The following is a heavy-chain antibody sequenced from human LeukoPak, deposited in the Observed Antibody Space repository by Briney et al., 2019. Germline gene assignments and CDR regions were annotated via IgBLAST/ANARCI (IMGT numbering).Heavy chain of an antibody. CDR1: GGTFSSYA. D-gene: IGHD2-15*01. Sequence: ASVKVSCKASGGTFSSYAISWVRQAPGQGLEWMGGIIPIFGTANYAQKFQGRVTITADESTSTAYMELSSLRSEDTAVYYCARAGRRPGYWFDPGGQGTLVTVSS. J-gene: IGHJ5*02. CDR3: ARAGRRPGYWFDP. CDR2: IIPIFGTA. V-gene: IGHV1-69*01.